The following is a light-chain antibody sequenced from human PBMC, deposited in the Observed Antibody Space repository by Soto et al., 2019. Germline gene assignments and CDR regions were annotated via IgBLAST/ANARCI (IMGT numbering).Light chain of an antibody. CDR3: QQYNDWPLT. J-gene: IGKJ4*01. CDR1: QTVRSN. V-gene: IGKV3-15*01. CDR2: GVS. Sequence: EVVMTQSPATLSVSPGERATLSCRASQTVRSNYLAWYQQKPGQAPRLIMYGVSTRATDIPDRFSGSGSGTEFTLTISSLQSEDFAVYYCQQYNDWPLTFGGGTKVEIK.